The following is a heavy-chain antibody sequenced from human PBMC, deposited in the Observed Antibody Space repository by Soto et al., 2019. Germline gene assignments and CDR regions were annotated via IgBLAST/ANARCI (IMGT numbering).Heavy chain of an antibody. CDR2: ISYDGSNK. D-gene: IGHD3-16*02. CDR3: AKDLSRLRLGELSLGSTYYYYGMDV. V-gene: IGHV3-30*18. Sequence: GGSLRLSCAASGFTFSSYGMHWVRQAPGKGLEWVAVISYDGSNKYYADSVKGRFTISRDNSKNTLYLQMNSLRAEDTAVYYCAKDLSRLRLGELSLGSTYYYYGMDVWGQGTTVTVSS. CDR1: GFTFSSYG. J-gene: IGHJ6*02.